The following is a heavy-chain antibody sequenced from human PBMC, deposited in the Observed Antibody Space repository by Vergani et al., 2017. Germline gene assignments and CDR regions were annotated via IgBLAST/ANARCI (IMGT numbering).Heavy chain of an antibody. CDR3: ATKSCGTPGCQIGYFRE. V-gene: IGHV3-23*01. Sequence: EVQLLESGGGLVQPGGSLRLSCAASGFGFSTHTMTWVRQAPGKGLEWVTFISNTGHGTLYADAVKGRFTVSRDNSKNTVYLQMNSLRVEDTAIYYCATKSCGTPGCQIGYFREWGQGTLVTVSS. D-gene: IGHD2-15*01. CDR1: GFGFSTHT. CDR2: ISNTGHGT. J-gene: IGHJ1*01.